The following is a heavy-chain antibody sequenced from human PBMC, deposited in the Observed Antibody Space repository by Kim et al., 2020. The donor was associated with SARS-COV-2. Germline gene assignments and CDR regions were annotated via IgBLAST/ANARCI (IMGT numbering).Heavy chain of an antibody. J-gene: IGHJ4*02. V-gene: IGHV3-23*01. Sequence: KGRFTISRDNSKNTLYLQMNSLRAEDTAVYYCAKDLIYDSSGYYLWYFDYWGQGTLVTVSS. D-gene: IGHD3-22*01. CDR3: AKDLIYDSSGYYLWYFDY.